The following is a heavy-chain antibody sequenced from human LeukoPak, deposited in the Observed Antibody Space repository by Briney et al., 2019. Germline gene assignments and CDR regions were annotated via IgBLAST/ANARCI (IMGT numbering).Heavy chain of an antibody. Sequence: ASVKVSCKASGYTFTGYYMHWVRQAPGQGLEWMGWINPNSGSTNYAQKFQGRVTMTRDTSISTAYMELSRLRSDDTAVYYCAREPDFWSGCIDYWGQGTLVTVSS. D-gene: IGHD3-3*01. CDR3: AREPDFWSGCIDY. J-gene: IGHJ4*02. CDR1: GYTFTGYY. V-gene: IGHV1-2*02. CDR2: INPNSGST.